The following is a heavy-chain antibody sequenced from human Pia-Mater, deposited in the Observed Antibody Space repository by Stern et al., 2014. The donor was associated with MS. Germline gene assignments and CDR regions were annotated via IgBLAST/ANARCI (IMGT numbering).Heavy chain of an antibody. CDR2: INHDATNS. Sequence: EVQLVESGGGLVQPGGSLTLSCAAYGFTFRGYVMHWVRKAPGEGLGWVSGINHDATNSQYADFVKGRLTTSRACIKHTLFVQMGELRVDDPAVYYCAADIDFKTDYWGQGAVGSVST. J-gene: IGHJ4*02. D-gene: IGHD3-3*01. CDR3: AADIDFKTDY. CDR1: GFTFRGYV. V-gene: IGHV3-74*02.